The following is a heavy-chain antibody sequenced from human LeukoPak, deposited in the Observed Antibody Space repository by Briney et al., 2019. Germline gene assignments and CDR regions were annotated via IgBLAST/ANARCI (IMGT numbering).Heavy chain of an antibody. Sequence: SETLSLTCTVSGGSINSSSYYWGWIRQPPGKGLEWIGSIYYSGSTYYNPSLKSRVTISVDTSKNQFSLKLSSVTAADTAVYYCARGTVTTFGNWFDPWGQGTLVTVSS. CDR1: GGSINSSSYY. V-gene: IGHV4-39*01. J-gene: IGHJ5*02. CDR2: IYYSGST. CDR3: ARGTVTTFGNWFDP. D-gene: IGHD4-17*01.